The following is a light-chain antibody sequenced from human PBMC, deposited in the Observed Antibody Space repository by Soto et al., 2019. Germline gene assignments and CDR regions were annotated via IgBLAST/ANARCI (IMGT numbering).Light chain of an antibody. Sequence: EIVLTQSPGTLSLSPGERATLSCRASQSVSSSYLAWYQQKPGQAPRLLIYGASSRATGIPDRFSGSGSGTDFTLTIRRLEPEDFAVYYCKQYGTSEIIFGQGTRLEI. V-gene: IGKV3-20*01. CDR3: KQYGTSEII. CDR1: QSVSSSY. CDR2: GAS. J-gene: IGKJ5*01.